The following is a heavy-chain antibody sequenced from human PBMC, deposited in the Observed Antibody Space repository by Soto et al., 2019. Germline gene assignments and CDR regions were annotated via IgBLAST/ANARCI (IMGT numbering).Heavy chain of an antibody. V-gene: IGHV3-48*02. CDR1: GFTFSSYR. Sequence: PGGSLRLSCAASGFTFSSYRMNWVRQAPGKGLEWVSYISSSSSTIYYADSVKGRFTISRDNAKNSLYLQMNSLRDEDTAVYYCARVGSWIQLYDYGMDVWGQGTTVTVSS. J-gene: IGHJ6*02. CDR3: ARVGSWIQLYDYGMDV. D-gene: IGHD5-18*01. CDR2: ISSSSSTI.